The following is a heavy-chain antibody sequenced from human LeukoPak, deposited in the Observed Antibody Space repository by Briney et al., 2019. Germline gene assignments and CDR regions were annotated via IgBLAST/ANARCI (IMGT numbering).Heavy chain of an antibody. Sequence: PGGSLRLSCAASGFTFXSYAMHWVRQAPGKGLEXXXXXXYDGSNKYYADSVKGRFTISRDNSKNTLYLQMNSLRAEDTAVYYCASHGTAYYDFWSGYYLDYWGQGTLVTVSS. CDR3: ASHGTAYYDFWSGYYLDY. J-gene: IGHJ4*02. V-gene: IGHV3-30-3*01. CDR2: XXYDGSNK. CDR1: GFTFXSYA. D-gene: IGHD3-3*01.